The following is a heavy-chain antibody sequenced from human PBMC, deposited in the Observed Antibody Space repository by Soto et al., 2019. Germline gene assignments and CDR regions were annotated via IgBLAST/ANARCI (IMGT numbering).Heavy chain of an antibody. J-gene: IGHJ6*02. Sequence: EVHLVESGGGLVKPGGSLRLSCAVSGFTFSSCTMNWVRQAPGKGLEWVSSISPSTSHIYYADSVKGRYTISRDNAKNSRFLQMNSMRAEDTAVYYCSGCSGGACHQNYGMDVWGQGTTVTVS. V-gene: IGHV3-21*01. CDR1: GFTFSSCT. CDR2: ISPSTSHI. CDR3: SGCSGGACHQNYGMDV. D-gene: IGHD2-15*01.